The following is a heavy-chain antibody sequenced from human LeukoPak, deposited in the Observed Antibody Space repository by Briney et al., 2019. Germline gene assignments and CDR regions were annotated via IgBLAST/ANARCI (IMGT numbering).Heavy chain of an antibody. J-gene: IGHJ4*02. V-gene: IGHV3-74*01. CDR2: INTDGSST. CDR1: GFTFSSYW. CDR3: AKDRHWNVCDY. Sequence: GGSLRLSCAASGFTFSSYWMHWVRQAPGKGLVWVSRINTDGSSTSYADSVKGRFTISRDNANDSFYLQMNSLRAEDTAVYYCAKDRHWNVCDYWGQGTLVTVSS. D-gene: IGHD1-1*01.